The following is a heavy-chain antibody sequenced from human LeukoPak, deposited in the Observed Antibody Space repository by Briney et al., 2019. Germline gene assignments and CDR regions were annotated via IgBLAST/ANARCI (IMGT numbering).Heavy chain of an antibody. Sequence: GASVKVSCKASGYTFTGYYMHWVRQAPGQGLEWMGWINPNSGGTNYAQKFQGWVTMTRDTSISTAYMELSRLRSDDTAVYYCARDGSHYYDTSGYDSPWGQGTLVTVSS. J-gene: IGHJ5*02. CDR1: GYTFTGYY. CDR3: ARDGSHYYDTSGYDSP. D-gene: IGHD3-22*01. CDR2: INPNSGGT. V-gene: IGHV1-2*04.